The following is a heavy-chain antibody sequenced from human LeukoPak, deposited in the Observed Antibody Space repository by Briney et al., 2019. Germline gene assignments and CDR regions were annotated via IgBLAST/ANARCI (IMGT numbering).Heavy chain of an antibody. V-gene: IGHV4-39*07. J-gene: IGHJ4*02. CDR1: GFTFSSYT. CDR3: ARVTGYIVEDYFDY. D-gene: IGHD3-22*01. CDR2: IYYSGST. Sequence: PGGSLRLSCAASGFTFSSYTMHWVRQAPGKGLEWIGSIYYSGSTYYNPSLKSRVTISVDTSKNQFSLKLSSVTAADTAVYYCARVTGYIVEDYFDYWGQGTLVTVSS.